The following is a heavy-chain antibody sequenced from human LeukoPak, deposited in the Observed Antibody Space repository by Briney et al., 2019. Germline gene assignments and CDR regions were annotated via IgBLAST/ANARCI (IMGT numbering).Heavy chain of an antibody. D-gene: IGHD6-19*01. CDR3: AKPTGYSNGRYMSFDY. V-gene: IGHV3-23*01. CDR2: ISANVGTT. J-gene: IGHJ4*02. CDR1: GFTFRSYA. Sequence: GGSLRLSCAASGFTFRSYAMNWVRQAPGKGLEWVSAISANVGTTYYADSVKGRFTISRDNSKNTLYLQMDSLRAEDTAVYYCAKPTGYSNGRYMSFDYWGQGALVTVSS.